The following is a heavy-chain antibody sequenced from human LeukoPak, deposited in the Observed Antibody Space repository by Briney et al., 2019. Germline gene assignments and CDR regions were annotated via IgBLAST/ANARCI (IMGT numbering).Heavy chain of an antibody. CDR3: ARPQLGMGYSYYMDV. CDR1: GFTFSTYG. V-gene: IGHV3-21*01. D-gene: IGHD6-13*01. CDR2: ISSSSISI. Sequence: PGGSLRLSCAASGFTFSTYGMDWVRQAPGKGLEWVSSISSSSISISYADSVKGRFTISRDNAKNSLYLQMNSLRAEDTAVYYCARPQLGMGYSYYMDVWGKGTTVTVSS. J-gene: IGHJ6*03.